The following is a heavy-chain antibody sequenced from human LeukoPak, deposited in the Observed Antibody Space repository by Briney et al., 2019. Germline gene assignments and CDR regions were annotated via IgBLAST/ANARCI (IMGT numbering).Heavy chain of an antibody. CDR2: INSDGINT. D-gene: IGHD3-22*01. Sequence: QPGGSLRLSCAASGFTFSNYWMHWVRQAPGKGLVWVSRINSDGINTSYADSVKGRFTISRDNAKNTLNLQMNSLRAEDTAVYYCARDHMIVYPEGWYFDLWGRGTLVTVSS. CDR1: GFTFSNYW. CDR3: ARDHMIVYPEGWYFDL. V-gene: IGHV3-74*01. J-gene: IGHJ2*01.